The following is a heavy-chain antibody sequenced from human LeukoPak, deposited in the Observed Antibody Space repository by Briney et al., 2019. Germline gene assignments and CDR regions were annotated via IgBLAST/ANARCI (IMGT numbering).Heavy chain of an antibody. CDR3: ARLRGYGGYGGWFDP. V-gene: IGHV4-59*01. J-gene: IGHJ5*02. Sequence: PSETLSLTCTVSGDSISSYFWSWIRQPPGKGLEWIGYIYYSGSTNYNPSLKSRVTISVDTSKNQFSLKLSSVTAADTAVYYCARLRGYGGYGGWFDPWGQGTLVTVSS. CDR2: IYYSGST. CDR1: GDSISSYF. D-gene: IGHD5-12*01.